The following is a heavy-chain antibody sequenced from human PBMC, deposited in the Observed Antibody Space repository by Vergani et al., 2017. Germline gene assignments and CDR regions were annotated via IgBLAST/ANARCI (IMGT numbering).Heavy chain of an antibody. V-gene: IGHV3-23*01. CDR2: ISGSGGST. D-gene: IGHD5-12*01. Sequence: EVQLLESGGGLVQPGGSLRLSCAASGFTFSSYAMSWVRQAPGKGLEWVSAISGSGGSTYYADSVKGRFTISRDNSKNTLYLQMNSLRAGDTAVYYCAKTREYSGYANDAFDIWGQGTMVTVSS. J-gene: IGHJ3*02. CDR1: GFTFSSYA. CDR3: AKTREYSGYANDAFDI.